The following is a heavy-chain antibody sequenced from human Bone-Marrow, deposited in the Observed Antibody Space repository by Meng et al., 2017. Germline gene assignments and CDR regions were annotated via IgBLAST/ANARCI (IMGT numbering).Heavy chain of an antibody. D-gene: IGHD6-13*01. Sequence: DVQLVEAGGGLVKPGGSLRLSCVASGLSFTDAWMSWVRQAPGKGLEWVGRIKRNSDGGTIDYAAPVKGRFTISRDDSKNTLYLQMDSLITEDTAVYFCATGAAAADHWGQGTLVTVFS. CDR3: ATGAAAADH. V-gene: IGHV3-15*01. CDR2: IKRNSDGGTI. J-gene: IGHJ4*02. CDR1: GLSFTDAW.